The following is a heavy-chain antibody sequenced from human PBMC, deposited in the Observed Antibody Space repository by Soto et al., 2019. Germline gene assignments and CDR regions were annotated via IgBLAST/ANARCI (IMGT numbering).Heavy chain of an antibody. V-gene: IGHV3-48*02. CDR3: ARDRMVRGVPFDY. CDR2: ISSSSTI. CDR1: GFTFSSYS. D-gene: IGHD3-10*01. Sequence: GGSLRLSCAASGFTFSSYSMNWVRQAPGKGLEWVSYISSSSTIYYADSVKGRFTISRDNAKNSLYLQMNSLRDEDTAVYYCARDRMVRGVPFDYWGQGTLVTVSS. J-gene: IGHJ4*02.